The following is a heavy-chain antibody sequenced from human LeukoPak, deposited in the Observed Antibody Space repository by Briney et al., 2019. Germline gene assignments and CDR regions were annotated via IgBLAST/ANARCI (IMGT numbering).Heavy chain of an antibody. CDR1: GASISGYY. V-gene: IGHV4-59*01. Sequence: PSETLSLTCTVSGASISGYYGNWIRQPPRKGLEWIGYIYYSGTTNYNPFLKSRATISVDTSKNQFSLKVSSVTAADTAVYYCARVDYYGSGGIFDYWGQGTLVTVSS. D-gene: IGHD3-10*01. CDR3: ARVDYYGSGGIFDY. J-gene: IGHJ4*02. CDR2: IYYSGTT.